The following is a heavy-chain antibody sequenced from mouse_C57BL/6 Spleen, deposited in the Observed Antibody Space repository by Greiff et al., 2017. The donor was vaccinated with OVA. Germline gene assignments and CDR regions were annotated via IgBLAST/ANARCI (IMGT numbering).Heavy chain of an antibody. J-gene: IGHJ4*01. D-gene: IGHD2-4*01. V-gene: IGHV1-69*01. CDR2: IDPSDSYT. CDR1: GYTFTSYW. Sequence: QVQLQQPGAELVMPGASVKLSCKASGYTFTSYWMHWVKQRPGQGLEWIGEIDPSDSYTNYNQKFKGKSTLTVDKSSSTAYMQLSSLTSEDSAVYYCARSLYDYDVRYYAMDYWGQGTSVTVSS. CDR3: ARSLYDYDVRYYAMDY.